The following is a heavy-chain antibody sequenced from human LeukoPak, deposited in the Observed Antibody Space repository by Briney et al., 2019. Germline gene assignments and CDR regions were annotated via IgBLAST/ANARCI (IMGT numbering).Heavy chain of an antibody. CDR1: GGTFSSYA. Sequence: SVKVSCKASGGTFSSYAISWVRQAPGQGLEWMGGIIPIFGTTNYAQKFQGRVTITTDESTRTAYMELSSLRSEDTAVYYCARDPGNWKSSSHYYYYYMDVWGKGTTVTVSS. CDR3: ARDPGNWKSSSHYYYYYMDV. J-gene: IGHJ6*03. CDR2: IIPIFGTT. V-gene: IGHV1-69*05. D-gene: IGHD1-20*01.